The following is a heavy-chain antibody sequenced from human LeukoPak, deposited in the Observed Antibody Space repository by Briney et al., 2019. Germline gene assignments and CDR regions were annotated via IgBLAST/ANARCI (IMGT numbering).Heavy chain of an antibody. Sequence: GGFLRLSCAASGFTFSSYAMSWVRQAPGKGLEWDSAISGSGGSTYYADSVKGRFTISRDNSKNTLYLQMNSLRAEDTAVYYCAKDFAQGMGRFGEFNFDYWGQGTLVTVSS. D-gene: IGHD3-10*01. CDR3: AKDFAQGMGRFGEFNFDY. J-gene: IGHJ4*02. CDR2: ISGSGGST. CDR1: GFTFSSYA. V-gene: IGHV3-23*01.